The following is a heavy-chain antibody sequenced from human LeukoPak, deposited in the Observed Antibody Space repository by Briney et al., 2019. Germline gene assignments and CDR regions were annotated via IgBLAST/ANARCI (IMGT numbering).Heavy chain of an antibody. D-gene: IGHD3-3*01. V-gene: IGHV3-48*04. CDR2: ISSSSGTL. CDR1: GFTFNSHA. Sequence: SGGSLRLSCEASGFTFNSHAMNWVRQAPGGGLEWLSKISSSSGTLYYAGSVKGRFTISRDNAKNSLFLQMNNLKGEDTAVYYCASSFWDAFDIWGQGTLVAVSS. J-gene: IGHJ3*02. CDR3: ASSFWDAFDI.